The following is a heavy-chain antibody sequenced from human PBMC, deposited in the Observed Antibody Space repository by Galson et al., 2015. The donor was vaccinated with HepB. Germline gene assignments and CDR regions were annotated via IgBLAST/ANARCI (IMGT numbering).Heavy chain of an antibody. Sequence: SLRLSCAASGFTFNTYAMNWVRQAPGKGLEWVAVISYDGSNKYYADSVKGRFTISRDNSKNTLYLQMNSLRAEDTAVYYCAKAKQWLSYYYYGIDVWGQGTTFTVSS. CDR1: GFTFNTYA. CDR2: ISYDGSNK. J-gene: IGHJ6*02. CDR3: AKAKQWLSYYYYGIDV. V-gene: IGHV3-30*18. D-gene: IGHD6-19*01.